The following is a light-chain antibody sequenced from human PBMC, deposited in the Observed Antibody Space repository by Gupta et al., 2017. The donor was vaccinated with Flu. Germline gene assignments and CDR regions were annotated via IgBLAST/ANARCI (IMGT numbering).Light chain of an antibody. Sequence: IVLTQSPAILSLSAGERATLSCRASKSVSSYLAWYQQKPGQAPRLLIYDASNRATGIPARFSGSGSGTDFTLTISILEPEDFAVYYCQQRSNWLLTFGGGTKVEIK. CDR2: DAS. CDR3: QQRSNWLLT. V-gene: IGKV3-11*01. J-gene: IGKJ4*01. CDR1: KSVSSY.